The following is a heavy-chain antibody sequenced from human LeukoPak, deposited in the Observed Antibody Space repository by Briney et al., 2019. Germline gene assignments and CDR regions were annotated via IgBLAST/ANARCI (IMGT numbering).Heavy chain of an antibody. Sequence: PGGSLRLSCAASGFTFDDYAMHWVRQAPGKGLEWVSGISWNSGSIGYADSVKGRFTISRDNAKNSLYLQMNSLRAEDTAVYYCASLTTWFDYWGQGTLVTVSS. CDR3: ASLTTWFDY. J-gene: IGHJ4*02. CDR1: GFTFDDYA. V-gene: IGHV3-9*01. CDR2: ISWNSGSI. D-gene: IGHD4/OR15-4a*01.